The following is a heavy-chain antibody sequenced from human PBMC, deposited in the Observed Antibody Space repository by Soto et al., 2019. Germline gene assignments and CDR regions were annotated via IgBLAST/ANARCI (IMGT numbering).Heavy chain of an antibody. CDR1: GFTFSIYD. CDR2: IGASDNST. CDR3: AQMSSPLKLRSVSFRR. J-gene: IGHJ4*02. Sequence: TGGSLRLSCAASGFTFSIYDMSWVRRSPGKGLEWVSSIGASDNSTNYADSVKGRFIISRDNSKNTLFLQMNGLSADDTAMYYCAQMSSPLKLRSVSFRRWGQGTLVTVSS. V-gene: IGHV3-23*01. D-gene: IGHD6-19*01.